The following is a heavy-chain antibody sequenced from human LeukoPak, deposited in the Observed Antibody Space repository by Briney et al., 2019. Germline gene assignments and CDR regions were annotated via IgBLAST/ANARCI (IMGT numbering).Heavy chain of an antibody. Sequence: PSETLSLTCTVSGGSISSYYWSWIRQPPGKGLEWIGYIYYSGSTNYNPSLKSRVTISVDTSKNQFSLKLSSVTAADTAVYYCARDSVGATATENFDYWGQGTLVTVSS. CDR2: IYYSGST. CDR3: ARDSVGATATENFDY. D-gene: IGHD1-26*01. J-gene: IGHJ4*02. V-gene: IGHV4-59*01. CDR1: GGSISSYY.